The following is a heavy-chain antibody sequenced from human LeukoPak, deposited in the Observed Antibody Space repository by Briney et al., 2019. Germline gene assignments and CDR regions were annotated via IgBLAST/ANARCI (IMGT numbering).Heavy chain of an antibody. CDR2: VSLSGLT. D-gene: IGHD2-8*01. CDR3: SRENGAFSPFGY. Sequence: PSGTLSLTCGVSGGSITSTNWWSWVRQPPGQGLEWIGEVSLSGLTNYNPSLSSRVIMALDTSKNHLSLRLTTVTPADTAVYYCSRENGAFSPFGYWGQGSLVTVPS. CDR1: GGSITSTNW. J-gene: IGHJ4*02. V-gene: IGHV4-4*02.